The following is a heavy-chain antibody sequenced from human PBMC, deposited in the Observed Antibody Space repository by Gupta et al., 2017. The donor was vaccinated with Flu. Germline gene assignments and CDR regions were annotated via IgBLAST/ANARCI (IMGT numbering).Heavy chain of an antibody. CDR2: IADDGNTI. CDR3: ARARSAGSPPSYSFDY. Sequence: APGKGLEWVAAIADDGNTIQYADSLKGRFTISRDNSRNTLFLLRSNLGAEDTAVYYCARARSAGSPPSYSFDYWGLGTLVTVSS. D-gene: IGHD2-15*01. J-gene: IGHJ4*02. V-gene: IGHV3-30-3*01.